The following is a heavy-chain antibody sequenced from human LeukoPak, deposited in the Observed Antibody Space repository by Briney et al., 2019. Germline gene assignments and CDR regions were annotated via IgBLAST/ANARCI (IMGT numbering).Heavy chain of an antibody. V-gene: IGHV1-24*01. J-gene: IGHJ6*02. CDR2: FDPEDGET. CDR1: GYTLTELS. D-gene: IGHD3-10*01. CDR3: ATATYGYYGSGSYAPLYYYYGMDV. Sequence: ASVKVSCKVSGYTLTELSMHWVRQAPGKGLEWMGGFDPEDGETIYAQKFQGRVTMTEDTSTDTAYMELSSLRSEDTAVYYCATATYGYYGSGSYAPLYYYYGMDVWGQGTTVTVSS.